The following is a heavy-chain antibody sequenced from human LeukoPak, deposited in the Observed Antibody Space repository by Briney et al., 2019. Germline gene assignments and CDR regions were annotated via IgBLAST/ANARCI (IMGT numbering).Heavy chain of an antibody. V-gene: IGHV1-69*02. J-gene: IGHJ4*02. CDR3: ASQYSSSSRVYFDY. CDR2: IIPILGIA. Sequence: SVKVSCKASGGTFSSYTISWVRQAPGQGLERMGRIIPILGIANYAQKFQGRVTITADKSTSTAYMELSSLRSEDTAVYYCASQYSSSSRVYFDYWGQGTLVTVSS. D-gene: IGHD6-6*01. CDR1: GGTFSSYT.